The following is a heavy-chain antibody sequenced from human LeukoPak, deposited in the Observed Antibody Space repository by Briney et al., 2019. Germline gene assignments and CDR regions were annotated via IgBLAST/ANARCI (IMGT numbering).Heavy chain of an antibody. CDR1: GGSISSYY. CDR3: ARRGYYDSSGYYAH. J-gene: IGHJ4*02. D-gene: IGHD3-22*01. V-gene: IGHV4-59*08. Sequence: SETLSLTCTVSGGSISSYYWSWIRQPPGKGLEWIGYIYYSGSTNYNPSLKSRVTISVDTSKNQISLKLSSVTAADTAVYYCARRGYYDSSGYYAHWGQGTLVTVSS. CDR2: IYYSGST.